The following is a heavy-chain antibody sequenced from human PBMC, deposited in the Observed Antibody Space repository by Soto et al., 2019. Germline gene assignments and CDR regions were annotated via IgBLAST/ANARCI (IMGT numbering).Heavy chain of an antibody. V-gene: IGHV3-11*05. CDR3: ASRDRDGYNYDY. Sequence: QVQLVESGGGLVKPGGSLRLSCAASGFTFSDYYMSWIRQAPGKGLEWVSYISSSSSYTNYADSVKDRSTSSRDNAKNALYLQMNSLRAEDTAVYYCASRDRDGYNYDYWGQGTLVTVSS. CDR1: GFTFSDYY. D-gene: IGHD5-12*01. CDR2: ISSSSSYT. J-gene: IGHJ4*02.